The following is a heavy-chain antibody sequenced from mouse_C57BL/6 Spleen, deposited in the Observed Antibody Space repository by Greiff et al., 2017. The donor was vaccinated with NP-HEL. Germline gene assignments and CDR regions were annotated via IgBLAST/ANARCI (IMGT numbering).Heavy chain of an antibody. CDR2: INPYNGGT. V-gene: IGHV1-19*01. Sequence: VQLKQSGPVLVKPGASVKMSCKASGYTFTDYYMNWVKQSHGKSLEWIGVINPYNGGTSYNQKFKGKATLTVDKSSSTAYMELNSLTSEDSAVYYCALNWDGFAYWGQGTLVTVSA. D-gene: IGHD4-1*01. CDR1: GYTFTDYY. J-gene: IGHJ3*01. CDR3: ALNWDGFAY.